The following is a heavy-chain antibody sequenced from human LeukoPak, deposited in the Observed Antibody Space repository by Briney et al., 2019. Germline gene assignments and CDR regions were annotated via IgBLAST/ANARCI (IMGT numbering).Heavy chain of an antibody. CDR1: GGSISSGSYY. J-gene: IGHJ5*02. D-gene: IGHD2-2*01. CDR2: IYTSGRT. CDR3: ARYNQLPRSNNWFDP. Sequence: MTSETLSLTCTVSGGSISSGSYYWSWIRQPAGKGLEWMGRIYTSGRTNYNPSLERRVTISVDTSKNQFSLKLSSVTAADTAVYYCARYNQLPRSNNWFDPWGQGTLVTVSS. V-gene: IGHV4-61*02.